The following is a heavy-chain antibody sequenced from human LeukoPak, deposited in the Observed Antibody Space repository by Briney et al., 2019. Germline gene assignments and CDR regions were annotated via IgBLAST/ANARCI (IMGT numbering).Heavy chain of an antibody. CDR2: ISGSGGST. CDR3: AKARRAPYYYDSSGYPYYFDY. CDR1: GFTFSSYA. Sequence: GGSLRLSCAASGFTFSSYAMSWVRQAPGKGLEWVSAISGSGGSTYYADSVKGRFTISRDNSKNTPYLQMNSLRAEDTAVYYCAKARRAPYYYDSSGYPYYFDYWGQGTLVTVSS. V-gene: IGHV3-23*01. D-gene: IGHD3-22*01. J-gene: IGHJ4*02.